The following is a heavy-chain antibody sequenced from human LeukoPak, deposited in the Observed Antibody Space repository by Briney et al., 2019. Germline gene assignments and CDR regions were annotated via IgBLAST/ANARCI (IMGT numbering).Heavy chain of an antibody. Sequence: GESLKISCKGSGYTFTTSWIGWVRQMPGKGLEWMGSIYPGDSDTRYSPSFQGQVTISADKSISSAYLQWSGLKASDTAIYYYARLIGGRRDGYSKGFDIWGQGTMVTVSS. CDR3: ARLIGGRRDGYSKGFDI. D-gene: IGHD5-24*01. CDR2: IYPGDSDT. CDR1: GYTFTTSW. J-gene: IGHJ3*02. V-gene: IGHV5-51*01.